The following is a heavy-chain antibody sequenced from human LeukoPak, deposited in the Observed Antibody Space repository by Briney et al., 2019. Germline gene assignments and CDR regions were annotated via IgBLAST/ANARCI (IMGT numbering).Heavy chain of an antibody. J-gene: IGHJ4*02. CDR2: ITRRGDTT. Sequence: AITRRGDTTYYADSVKGRFTISRDNSKNTLHLQMNSLRANDTAIYYCVRDNGGRTDYWGQGTLVTVSS. D-gene: IGHD4-23*01. CDR3: VRDNGGRTDY. V-gene: IGHV3-23*01.